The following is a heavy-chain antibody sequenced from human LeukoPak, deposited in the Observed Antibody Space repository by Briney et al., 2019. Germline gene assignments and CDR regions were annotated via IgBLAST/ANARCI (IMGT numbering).Heavy chain of an antibody. CDR2: INHSGST. V-gene: IGHV4-34*01. J-gene: IGHJ5*02. D-gene: IGHD2-15*01. Sequence: SLTCAVYGGSFSGYYWSWIRQPPGKGLEWIGGINHSGSTNYNPSLKSRVTISVDTSKNQFSLKLSSVTAADTAVYYCARGYCSGGSCYSWFDPWGQGTPVTVSS. CDR1: GGSFSGYY. CDR3: ARGYCSGGSCYSWFDP.